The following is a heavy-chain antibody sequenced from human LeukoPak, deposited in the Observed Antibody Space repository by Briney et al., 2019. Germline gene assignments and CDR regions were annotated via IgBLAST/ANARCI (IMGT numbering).Heavy chain of an antibody. Sequence: GRSLRLSCAASGFTFSNYGMHWVRQTPGKGLEWVAVIWYDGSVTYYAYSVKGRFTISRDNSMNTLYLQMNSLRAEDTALYYCVRGTRRVGDYFDSWGQGTLVTVSS. V-gene: IGHV3-33*01. CDR3: VRGTRRVGDYFDS. CDR2: IWYDGSVT. J-gene: IGHJ4*02. D-gene: IGHD2-2*01. CDR1: GFTFSNYG.